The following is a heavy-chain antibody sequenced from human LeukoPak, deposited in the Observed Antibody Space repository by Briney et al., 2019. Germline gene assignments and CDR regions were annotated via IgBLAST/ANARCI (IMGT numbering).Heavy chain of an antibody. CDR2: ISYDGSNK. Sequence: GGSLRLSCAASGFTFSRYAIHWVRQAPGKGLEWVAVISYDGSNKYYADSVKGRFTISRDNSKNTLYLQMNSLRAEDTAVYYCATPRDEEYSTIVSDFDYWGQGTLVTVSP. D-gene: IGHD6-6*01. V-gene: IGHV3-30-3*01. CDR1: GFTFSRYA. J-gene: IGHJ4*02. CDR3: ATPRDEEYSTIVSDFDY.